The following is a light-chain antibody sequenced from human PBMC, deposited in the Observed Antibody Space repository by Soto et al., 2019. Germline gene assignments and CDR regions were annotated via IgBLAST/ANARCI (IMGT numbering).Light chain of an antibody. CDR1: SIGTKD. V-gene: IGLV3-9*01. J-gene: IGLJ1*01. Sequence: SYELTQPLSVSVALGQTARFTCEGNSIGTKDVQWFQQKPGQAPVLVIYRNINRPSGIPERFSGSNSGNTATLIISRAQAGDESDYYCQVWDGSTYVFGPGTKLTV. CDR3: QVWDGSTYV. CDR2: RNI.